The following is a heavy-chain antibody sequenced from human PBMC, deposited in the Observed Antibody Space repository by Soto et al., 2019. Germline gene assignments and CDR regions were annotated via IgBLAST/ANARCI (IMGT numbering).Heavy chain of an antibody. CDR2: IYYSGST. D-gene: IGHD3-9*01. J-gene: IGHJ5*02. V-gene: IGHV4-31*03. CDR1: GGSISSGGYY. Sequence: PSETLSLTCTVSGGSISSGGYYWSWIRQHPGKGLEWIGYIYYSGSTYYNPSLKSRVTISVDTSKNQFSLKLSSVTAADTAVYYCAREYYDILTGYYIWFDPWGQGTLVTVSS. CDR3: AREYYDILTGYYIWFDP.